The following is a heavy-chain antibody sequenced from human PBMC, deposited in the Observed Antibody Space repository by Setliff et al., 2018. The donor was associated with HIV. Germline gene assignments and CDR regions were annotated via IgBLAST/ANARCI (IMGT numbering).Heavy chain of an antibody. CDR1: GGSFSGYY. CDR3: ARGRPVVVPARPLDY. J-gene: IGHJ4*02. V-gene: IGHV4-34*01. D-gene: IGHD2-2*01. CDR2: INHSGST. Sequence: TLSLTCAVYGGSFSGYYWSWIRQPPGKGLEWIGEINHSGSTNYNPSLKSRVTISVDTSKNQFSLKLSSVTAADTAVYYCARGRPVVVPARPLDYWGQGTLVTVSS.